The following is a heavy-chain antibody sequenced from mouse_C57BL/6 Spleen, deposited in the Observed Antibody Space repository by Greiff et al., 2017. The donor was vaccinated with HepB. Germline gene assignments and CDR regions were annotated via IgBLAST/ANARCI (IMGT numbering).Heavy chain of an antibody. V-gene: IGHV14-4*01. J-gene: IGHJ2*01. Sequence: EVQLQQSGAELVRPGASVKLSCTASGFNIKDDYMHWVKQRPEQGLEWIGWIDPENGDTEYASKFQGKATITADTSSNTAYLQLSSLTSEDTAVYYCTTPVYFDYWGQGTTLTVSS. CDR3: TTPVYFDY. CDR2: IDPENGDT. CDR1: GFNIKDDY.